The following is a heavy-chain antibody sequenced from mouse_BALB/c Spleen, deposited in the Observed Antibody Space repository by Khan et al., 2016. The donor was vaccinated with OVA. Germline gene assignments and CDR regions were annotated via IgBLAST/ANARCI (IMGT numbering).Heavy chain of an antibody. CDR1: GYSFTGYY. D-gene: IGHD2-14*01. CDR3: ARGYDFFAY. CDR2: VNPNTGNT. V-gene: IGHV1-26*01. J-gene: IGHJ3*01. Sequence: VQLKQSGPDLVKPGASVKMSCKASGYSFTGYYMNWVKQSHGKSLECIGRVNPNTGNTNYNQKFKGKAILIVDTSSSTAYMELRSLTSEDSAVXYCARGYDFFAYWGQGTLVTVSA.